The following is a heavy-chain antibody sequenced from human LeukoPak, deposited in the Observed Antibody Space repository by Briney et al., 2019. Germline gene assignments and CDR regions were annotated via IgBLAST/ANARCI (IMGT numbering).Heavy chain of an antibody. CDR2: ISSSSSYI. J-gene: IGHJ4*02. CDR1: GFTFSSYS. D-gene: IGHD2-15*01. CDR3: ARVGYCSGGSCPRRYYFDY. Sequence: PGGSLRLSCAASGFTFSSYSMNWVRQAPGKGLEWVSSISSSSSYIYYADSVKGRFTISRDNAKNSLYLQMNSLRAEDTAVYYCARVGYCSGGSCPRRYYFDYWGQGTLVTVSS. V-gene: IGHV3-21*01.